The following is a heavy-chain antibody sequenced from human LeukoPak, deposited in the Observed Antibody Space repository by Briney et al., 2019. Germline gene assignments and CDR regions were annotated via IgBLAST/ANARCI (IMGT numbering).Heavy chain of an antibody. Sequence: ASVKVSCKASGYTFTSYYMHWVRQAPGQGLEWMGIINPSGGSTSYTQKLQGRVTMTTDTSTSTAYMELRSLRSDDTAVYYCARCGDFWSGHSSMDVWGKGTTVTVSS. V-gene: IGHV1-46*01. D-gene: IGHD3-3*01. CDR3: ARCGDFWSGHSSMDV. CDR1: GYTFTSYY. J-gene: IGHJ6*03. CDR2: INPSGGST.